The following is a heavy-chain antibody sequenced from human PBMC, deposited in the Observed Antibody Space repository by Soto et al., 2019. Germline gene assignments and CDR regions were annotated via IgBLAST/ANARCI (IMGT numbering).Heavy chain of an antibody. D-gene: IGHD2-21*02. J-gene: IGHJ4*02. V-gene: IGHV1-58*01. Sequence: GASVQVSCKASGFPLSSSAVQWVRQARGQRLERIGWIVTGSGNTNYAQKFQERVTITRDMSTSTAYMELSSLRSEDTAVYYCAADRKYFDGDCYVNWGQGTLVTVSS. CDR2: IVTGSGNT. CDR1: GFPLSSSA. CDR3: AADRKYFDGDCYVN.